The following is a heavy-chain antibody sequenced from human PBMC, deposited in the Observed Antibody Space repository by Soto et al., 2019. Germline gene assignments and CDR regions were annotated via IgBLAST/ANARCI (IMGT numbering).Heavy chain of an antibody. Sequence: XSVKVSCKASAYTLTSYDINWVRQATGQGLEWMGWINPNSGNTGYAQKFQGRVTMTRNTSISTAYMELSSLRSEDTAVYYCARGTRIYYYYGMDVWGQGTTVTVSS. CDR3: ARGTRIYYYYGMDV. CDR2: INPNSGNT. J-gene: IGHJ6*02. V-gene: IGHV1-8*01. CDR1: AYTLTSYD.